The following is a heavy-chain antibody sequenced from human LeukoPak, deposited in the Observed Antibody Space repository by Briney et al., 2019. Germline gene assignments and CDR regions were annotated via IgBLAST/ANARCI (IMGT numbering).Heavy chain of an antibody. V-gene: IGHV4-31*03. Sequence: PSETLSLTCTVPGGSISSGGYYWSWIRQYPGKGLEWIGHIYYSGSIYYNPSLKSRVTISKDTSKNQFSLKVSSVTAADTAVYYCARDSYFGESSFDYWGQGTLVTVSS. D-gene: IGHD3-10*01. J-gene: IGHJ4*02. CDR2: IYYSGSI. CDR3: ARDSYFGESSFDY. CDR1: GGSISSGGYY.